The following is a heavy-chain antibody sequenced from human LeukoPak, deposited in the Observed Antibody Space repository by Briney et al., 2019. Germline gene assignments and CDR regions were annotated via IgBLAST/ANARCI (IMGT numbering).Heavy chain of an antibody. V-gene: IGHV4-38-2*02. CDR1: GYSISSGYY. J-gene: IGHJ4*02. CDR2: IYHSGST. Sequence: SETLSLTCTVSGYSISSGYYWGWIRQPPGKGLEWIGSIYHSGSTYYNPSLKSRVTISVDTSKNQFSLKLSSVIAADTAVYYCARVSRDGYNRYLDYWGQGTLVTVSS. D-gene: IGHD5-24*01. CDR3: ARVSRDGYNRYLDY.